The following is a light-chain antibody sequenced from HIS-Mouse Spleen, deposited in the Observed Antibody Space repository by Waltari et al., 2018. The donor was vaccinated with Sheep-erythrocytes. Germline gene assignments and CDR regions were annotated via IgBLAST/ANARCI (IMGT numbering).Light chain of an antibody. CDR3: CSYAGSYNHV. V-gene: IGLV2-11*01. CDR2: DVS. J-gene: IGLJ1*01. Sequence: QSALTQPRSVSGSPGQSVTISCTGTSSDVGGYNYVSWYQQHPGKAPKLMIYDVSKRPSGVPGGLSGSKSGNTASLTISGLQAEDEADYYCCSYAGSYNHVFATGTKVTVL. CDR1: SSDVGGYNY.